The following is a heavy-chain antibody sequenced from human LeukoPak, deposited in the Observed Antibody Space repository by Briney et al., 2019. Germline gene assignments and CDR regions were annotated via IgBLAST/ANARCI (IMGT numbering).Heavy chain of an antibody. Sequence: GGSLRLSCAASGFTFSSYAMTWVRQAPGKGLEWVSSITGGGDTTYYADSVMVRFTLYRDSSRNTLTLQNNCLKADDTAVYYCAKQRSEVVVAATNYWGQGTLVTVAS. D-gene: IGHD2-15*01. CDR1: GFTFSSYA. CDR2: ITGGGDTT. CDR3: AKQRSEVVVAATNY. V-gene: IGHV3-23*01. J-gene: IGHJ4*02.